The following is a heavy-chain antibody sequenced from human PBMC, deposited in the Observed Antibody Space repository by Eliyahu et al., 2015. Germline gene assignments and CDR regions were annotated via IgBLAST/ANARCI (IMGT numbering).Heavy chain of an antibody. J-gene: IGHJ4*02. D-gene: IGHD3-3*01. V-gene: IGHV3-43*01. CDR3: AKDSPYYDFWSGLE. Sequence: EVQLVESGGVVVQPGGSLRLSCAASGFTXXDYTMHWVRQAPGKGLEWVSLISWDGGSTYYADSVKGRFTISRDNSKNSLYLQMISLRTEDTALYYCAKDSPYYDFWSGLEWGQGTLVTVSS. CDR2: ISWDGGST. CDR1: GFTXXDYT.